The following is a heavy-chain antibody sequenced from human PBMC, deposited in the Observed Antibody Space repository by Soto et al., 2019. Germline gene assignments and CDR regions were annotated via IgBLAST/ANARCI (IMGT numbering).Heavy chain of an antibody. V-gene: IGHV4-39*01. D-gene: IGHD6-19*01. CDR2: VYYSGNT. CDR3: ARHRGGSSGWHYFYYMDV. J-gene: IGHJ6*03. CDR1: GVSISSSTSY. Sequence: PSETQSLTCTVSGVSISSSTSYWGWIRQPPGKGLEWIGSVYYSGNTYYNPSLKSRVTISLDTSKNQFSLKLSSVTAADTAMYYCARHRGGSSGWHYFYYMDVWGKGTTVTVSS.